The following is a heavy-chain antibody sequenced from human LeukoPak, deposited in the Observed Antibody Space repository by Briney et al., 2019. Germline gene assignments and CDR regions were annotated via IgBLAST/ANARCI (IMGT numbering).Heavy chain of an antibody. J-gene: IGHJ3*02. CDR1: GFTFSSYW. Sequence: GGSLRLSCAASGFTFSSYWMHWVRQAPGKGLVWVSRINSDGSSTSYADSVKGRFTISRDNSKNTLYLQMNSLRAEDTAVYYCAKRPPLWFGELFPRPSDAFDIWGQGTMVTVSS. D-gene: IGHD3-10*01. V-gene: IGHV3-74*01. CDR2: INSDGSST. CDR3: AKRPPLWFGELFPRPSDAFDI.